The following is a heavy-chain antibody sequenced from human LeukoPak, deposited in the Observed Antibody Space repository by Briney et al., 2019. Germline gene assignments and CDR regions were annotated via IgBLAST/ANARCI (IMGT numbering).Heavy chain of an antibody. CDR3: AKDLSPTHYYDSSGYDFDY. D-gene: IGHD3-22*01. V-gene: IGHV4-34*01. J-gene: IGHJ4*02. Sequence: PSETLSLTCAVYGGTFSGYYWSWIRQPPGKRLEWVGESNDSGGTNYNPSLKSRVTISADKSKNQVSLRLTSVTAEDTAVYYCAKDLSPTHYYDSSGYDFDYWGQGTLVTVSS. CDR2: SNDSGGT. CDR1: GGTFSGYY.